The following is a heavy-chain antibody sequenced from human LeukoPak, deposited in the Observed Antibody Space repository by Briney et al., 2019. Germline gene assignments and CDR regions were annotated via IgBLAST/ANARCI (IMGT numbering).Heavy chain of an antibody. J-gene: IGHJ4*02. CDR2: ISFSGGNT. D-gene: IGHD6-13*01. CDR3: ARRAAGGLYYFDY. Sequence: GGSLRLSCAASGFTFSGSAMSWVRQAPGKGLEWVSLISFSGGNTYYAASVSGRFTISRDNSKNTLFLQMSSLRAEDTAVYYCARRAAGGLYYFDYWGQGILVTVSS. CDR1: GFTFSGSA. V-gene: IGHV3-23*01.